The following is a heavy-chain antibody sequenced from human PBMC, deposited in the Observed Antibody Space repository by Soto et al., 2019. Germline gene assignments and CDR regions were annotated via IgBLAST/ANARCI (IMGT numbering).Heavy chain of an antibody. Sequence: QVQLVESGGGVVQPGRSLRLSCAASGFPFTSYGMHCVREGPDKGLEWVAIISYDGSDKYYADSVKGRFTISRDNSKNTLYLQMNSLRPEDTALYYCVGGQYYFDYRGQGTLVIVSS. V-gene: IGHV3-30*03. CDR1: GFPFTSYG. D-gene: IGHD3-10*01. J-gene: IGHJ4*02. CDR3: VGGQYYFDY. CDR2: ISYDGSDK.